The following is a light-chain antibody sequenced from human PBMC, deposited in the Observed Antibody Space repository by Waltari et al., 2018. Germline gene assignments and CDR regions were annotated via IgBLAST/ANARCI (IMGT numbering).Light chain of an antibody. V-gene: IGLV1-44*01. CDR1: SSNIGSHT. J-gene: IGLJ3*02. Sequence: QSVLTQPPSASGTPGQRVTISCSGSSSNIGSHTVNWYQQLPGTAPKLLIYSNYPPPSGVPDRFSGSRSGTSASLAISGLQSEDEADYYCAAWDDGLSGRSWVFGGGTKLTVL. CDR3: AAWDDGLSGRSWV. CDR2: SNY.